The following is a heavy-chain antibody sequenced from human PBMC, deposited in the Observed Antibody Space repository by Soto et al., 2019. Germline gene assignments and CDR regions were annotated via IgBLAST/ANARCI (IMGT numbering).Heavy chain of an antibody. V-gene: IGHV3-23*01. CDR2: ISGSGGST. CDR3: AKDLRRLGITMIVVVTLYGMDV. Sequence: LRLSCAASGFTFSSCAMSWVRQAPGKGLEWVSAISGSGGSTYYADSVKGRFTISRDNSKNTLYLQMNSLRAEDTAVYYCAKDLRRLGITMIVVVTLYGMDVWGQGTTVTVSS. CDR1: GFTFSSCA. J-gene: IGHJ6*02. D-gene: IGHD3-22*01.